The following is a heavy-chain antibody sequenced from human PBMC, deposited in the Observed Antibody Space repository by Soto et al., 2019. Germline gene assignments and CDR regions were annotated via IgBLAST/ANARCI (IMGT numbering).Heavy chain of an antibody. CDR2: IWYDGSNK. CDR1: GFSFSSYG. V-gene: IGHV3-33*01. CDR3: ERGSPRKTDFAY. J-gene: IGHJ4*02. Sequence: QVQLVESGGGVVQPGRSLRLSCAASGFSFSSYGMHWVRQAPGKGLEWVAVIWYDGSNKYYADSVKGRFTISRDNSKNTIYLQMISLRAEDTAVYYCERGSPRKTDFAYWGQGTLVTVSS.